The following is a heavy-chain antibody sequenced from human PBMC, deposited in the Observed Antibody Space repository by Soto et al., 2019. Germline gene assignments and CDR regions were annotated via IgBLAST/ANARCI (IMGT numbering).Heavy chain of an antibody. CDR1: GFTFSSYS. V-gene: IGHV3-21*01. Sequence: XGSLRLSCSAAGFTFSSYSMNWVRQAPGRGLEWVSSISSSSSYIYYADSVKGRFTISRDNAKNSLYLQMNSLRAEDTAVYYCARDLKPYIVVVPAARGMDVWGQGTTVTVSS. CDR3: ARDLKPYIVVVPAARGMDV. J-gene: IGHJ6*02. D-gene: IGHD2-2*01. CDR2: ISSSSSYI.